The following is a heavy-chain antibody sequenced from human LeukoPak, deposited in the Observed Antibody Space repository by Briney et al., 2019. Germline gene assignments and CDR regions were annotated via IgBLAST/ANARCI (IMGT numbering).Heavy chain of an antibody. CDR1: GFTFSSYA. D-gene: IGHD3-10*01. CDR3: AASGGWFGGFDY. V-gene: IGHV3-30*04. CDR2: ISYDGSNK. Sequence: PGGSLRLSCAASGFTFSSYAMHWVRQAPGKGLEWVAVISYDGSNKYYADSVKGRFTISRDNSKNTLYLQMNSLRAEDTAVYYCAASGGWFGGFDYWGQGTLVTVSS. J-gene: IGHJ4*02.